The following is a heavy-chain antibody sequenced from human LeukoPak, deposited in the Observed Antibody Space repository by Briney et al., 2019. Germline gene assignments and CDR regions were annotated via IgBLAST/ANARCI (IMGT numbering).Heavy chain of an antibody. CDR1: GFTFSSYS. Sequence: GGSLRLSCAASGFTFSSYSRNWVRQAPGKGLEWVSSISSSSSYIYYADSVKGRFTISRDNAKNSLYLQMNSLRAEDTAVYYCAAWYNWNYEGAFDIWGQGTMVTVSS. V-gene: IGHV3-21*01. CDR3: AAWYNWNYEGAFDI. D-gene: IGHD1-7*01. CDR2: ISSSSSYI. J-gene: IGHJ3*02.